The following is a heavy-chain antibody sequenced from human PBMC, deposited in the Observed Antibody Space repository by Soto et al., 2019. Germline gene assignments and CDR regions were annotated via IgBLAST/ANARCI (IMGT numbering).Heavy chain of an antibody. CDR3: AKDRNQRHYYGSGSYYDY. D-gene: IGHD3-10*01. J-gene: IGHJ4*02. CDR1: GFTFSSYA. Sequence: EVQLLESGGGLVQPGGSLRLSCAASGFTFSSYAMSWVRQAPGKGLEWVSAISGSGGSTYYADSVKGRFTISRDNSKNTLYLQMNSLRAEDTAVYYCAKDRNQRHYYGSGSYYDYWGQGTLFTVSS. V-gene: IGHV3-23*01. CDR2: ISGSGGST.